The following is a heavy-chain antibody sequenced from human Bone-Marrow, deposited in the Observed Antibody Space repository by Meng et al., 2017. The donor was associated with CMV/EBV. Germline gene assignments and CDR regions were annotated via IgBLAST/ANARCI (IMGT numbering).Heavy chain of an antibody. J-gene: IGHJ5*02. D-gene: IGHD3/OR15-3a*01. CDR2: ITRNNLI. Sequence: GGSLRLSCAASGFSLSDYSMHWVRQAPGKGLEWVAFITRNNLIYYADSLEGRFTISRDNGRNSLYLQMNSLRAEDTAVYYCARGLRTGLNWFDPWGQGTLVTVSS. CDR1: GFSLSDYS. CDR3: ARGLRTGLNWFDP. V-gene: IGHV3-69-1*01.